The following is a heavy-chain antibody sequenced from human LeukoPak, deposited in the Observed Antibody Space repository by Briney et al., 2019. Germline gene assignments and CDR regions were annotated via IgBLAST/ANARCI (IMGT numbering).Heavy chain of an antibody. CDR1: GYTFTGYY. Sequence: ASVKVSCKASGYTFTGYYMHWVRQAPGQGLEWMGWISAYNGNTNYAQKLQGRVTMTTDTSTSTVYMELSSLRSEDTAVYYCAREQYGDYVPNWFDPWGQGTLVTVSS. CDR2: ISAYNGNT. CDR3: AREQYGDYVPNWFDP. V-gene: IGHV1-18*04. D-gene: IGHD4-17*01. J-gene: IGHJ5*02.